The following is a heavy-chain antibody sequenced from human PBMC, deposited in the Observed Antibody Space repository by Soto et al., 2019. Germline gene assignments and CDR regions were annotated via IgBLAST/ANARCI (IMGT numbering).Heavy chain of an antibody. D-gene: IGHD6-19*01. CDR2: ITKSSSPI. J-gene: IGHJ4*02. CDR3: ARLYTSGWYSDY. Sequence: GSLRRSCADSGFTCGTYSMNWVRQAPGKGLEWLSYITKSSSPIYYADSVKGRFTASRDNAKNSLYLQMNSLRDEDTAVYYCARLYTSGWYSDYWGQGTLLTVSS. CDR1: GFTCGTYS. V-gene: IGHV3-48*02.